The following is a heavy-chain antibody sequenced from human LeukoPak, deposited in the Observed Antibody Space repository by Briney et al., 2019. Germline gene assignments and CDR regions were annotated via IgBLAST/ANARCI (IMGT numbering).Heavy chain of an antibody. J-gene: IGHJ4*02. Sequence: GESLKISCKGSGYRFSNYWIGWVRQMPGKGLEWMGIIYPGDSDTRYSPSFQGQVTISVDKSISTAYLQWSSLKASDTAMYFCARTDRTEDPIDYWGQGTLVTVSS. CDR2: IYPGDSDT. D-gene: IGHD7-27*01. CDR3: ARTDRTEDPIDY. CDR1: GYRFSNYW. V-gene: IGHV5-51*01.